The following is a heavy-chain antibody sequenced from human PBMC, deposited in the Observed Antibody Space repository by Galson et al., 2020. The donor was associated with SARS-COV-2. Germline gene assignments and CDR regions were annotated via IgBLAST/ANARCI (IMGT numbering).Heavy chain of an antibody. Sequence: GESLRLSCAASGFTFSSYAMHWVRQAPGKWLEWVSVISYDGSNKYYADSVKARFTISRDNSKNTLYLQMNSLRAEDTAVYYCAREEPAAYDDWGQGILVTVSS. J-gene: IGHJ4*02. CDR1: GFTFSSYA. CDR2: ISYDGSNK. V-gene: IGHV3-30*01. CDR3: AREEPAAYDD.